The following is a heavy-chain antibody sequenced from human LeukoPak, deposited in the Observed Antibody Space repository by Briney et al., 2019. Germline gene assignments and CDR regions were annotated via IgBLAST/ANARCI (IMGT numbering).Heavy chain of an antibody. CDR3: VTWRPNWFDS. J-gene: IGHJ5*01. D-gene: IGHD3-3*01. V-gene: IGHV4-59*01. Sequence: PSETLSLTCTVSGASFSNDYWSWVRQAPGKGLEWIGYIYHNGRTNYSPSLKSRITMSIDTSQNQFSLKLTSVTAADTAVYYCVTWRPNWFDSWGQGTLVTVSS. CDR1: GASFSNDY. CDR2: IYHNGRT.